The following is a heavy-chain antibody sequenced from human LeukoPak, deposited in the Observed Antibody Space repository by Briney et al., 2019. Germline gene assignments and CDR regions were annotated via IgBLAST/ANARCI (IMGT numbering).Heavy chain of an antibody. CDR2: ISSSSSYI. D-gene: IGHD3-10*01. V-gene: IGHV3-21*01. J-gene: IGHJ4*02. Sequence: GGSLRLSCAASGFTFSSYSMNRVRQAPGKGLEWVSSISSSSSYIYYADSVKGRFTISRDNAKNSLYLQMNSLRAEDTAVYYCARGSGSYRDFDYWGQGTLVTVSS. CDR1: GFTFSSYS. CDR3: ARGSGSYRDFDY.